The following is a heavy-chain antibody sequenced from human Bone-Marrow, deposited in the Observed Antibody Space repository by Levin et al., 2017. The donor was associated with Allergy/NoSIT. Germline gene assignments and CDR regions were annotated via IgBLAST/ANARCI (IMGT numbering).Heavy chain of an antibody. CDR3: ARHSGGHYFDY. J-gene: IGHJ4*02. Sequence: SCAVSGGSISTDGYAWSWIRQPPGKDLEWIGYIYHSGNTYYNPSLKSRVTISVDTSKNQFSLRLTSMTAADTAVYYCARHSGGHYFDYWGQGTQVTVSS. V-gene: IGHV4-30-2*01. CDR1: GGSISTDGYA. CDR2: IYHSGNT. D-gene: IGHD4-23*01.